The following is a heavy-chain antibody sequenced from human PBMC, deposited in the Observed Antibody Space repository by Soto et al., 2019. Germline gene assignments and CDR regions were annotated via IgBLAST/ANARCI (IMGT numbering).Heavy chain of an antibody. J-gene: IGHJ6*02. V-gene: IGHV1-2*04. CDR3: ARDQATTVTVYYYCGMDV. CDR2: INPNSGGT. CDR1: GYTFTGYY. Sequence: ASVKVSCKASGYTFTGYYMHWVRQAPGQGLEWMGWINPNSGGTNYAQKFQGWVTMTRDTSISTAYMELSRLRSDDTAVYYCARDQATTVTVYYYCGMDVWGQGTTVTVSS. D-gene: IGHD4-17*01.